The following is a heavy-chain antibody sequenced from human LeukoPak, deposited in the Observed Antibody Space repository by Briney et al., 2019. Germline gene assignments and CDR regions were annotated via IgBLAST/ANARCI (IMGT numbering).Heavy chain of an antibody. CDR1: GYTFTGYY. J-gene: IGHJ4*02. D-gene: IGHD4-11*01. CDR3: ARDHYSNFALFDY. Sequence: ASVKVSCKASGYTFTGYYMHWVRQAPGQGLEWMGWINPNSGGTNYAQKFQGRVTMTRDMSTSTVYMELSSLRSEDTAVYYCARDHYSNFALFDYWGQGTLVTVSS. CDR2: INPNSGGT. V-gene: IGHV1-2*02.